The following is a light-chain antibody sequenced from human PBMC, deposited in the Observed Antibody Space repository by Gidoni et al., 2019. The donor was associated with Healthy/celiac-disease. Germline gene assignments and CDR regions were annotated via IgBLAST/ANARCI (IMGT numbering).Light chain of an antibody. V-gene: IGKV3-11*01. CDR3: QQRSNWIT. Sequence: ELVLPQSPATLSLSPGERAILSCRASQSVSSYLAWYQPKPGQAPRLLIYDASNRATGIPARFSGSGSGTDFTLTISRLEPEDFAVYYWQQRSNWITFGHGTRLDIK. CDR1: QSVSSY. J-gene: IGKJ5*01. CDR2: DAS.